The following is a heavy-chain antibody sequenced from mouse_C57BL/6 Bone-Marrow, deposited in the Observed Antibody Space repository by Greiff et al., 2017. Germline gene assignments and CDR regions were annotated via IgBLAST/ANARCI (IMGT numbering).Heavy chain of an antibody. CDR2: INPNTGGT. V-gene: IGHV1-26*01. CDR3: ASRAISWFAY. J-gene: IGHJ3*01. D-gene: IGHD3-3*01. Sequence: VQLQQSGPELVKPGASVKISCKASGYTFTDYYMNWVKQSHGKSLEWIGDINPNTGGTSYNQKFKGKATLTVDKSSSTAYMELRSLTSEDSAVYYCASRAISWFAYWGQGTLVTVSA. CDR1: GYTFTDYY.